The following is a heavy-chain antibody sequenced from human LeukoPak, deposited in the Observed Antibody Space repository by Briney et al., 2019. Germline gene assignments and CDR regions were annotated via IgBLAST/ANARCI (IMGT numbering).Heavy chain of an antibody. J-gene: IGHJ4*02. V-gene: IGHV4-59*02. D-gene: IGHD6-13*01. CDR3: ARSSRGAAAGFDY. CDR1: GGSVSDYY. CDR2: IYHTGST. Sequence: SETLSLTCTISGGSVSDYYWSWIRQSPGKGLEWIGYIYHTGSTSYSPSLKSRVTISVDTSKNQFSLKLTSVTAADTAVYYCARSSRGAAAGFDYWGQGTLVTVSS.